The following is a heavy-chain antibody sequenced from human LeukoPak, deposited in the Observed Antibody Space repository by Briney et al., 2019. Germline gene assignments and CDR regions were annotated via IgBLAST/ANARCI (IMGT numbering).Heavy chain of an antibody. Sequence: PSETLSLTCTVSGGSISSYYWSWIRQPPGKGLEWIGYIYYSGSTNYNPSLKSRVTISVDTSKNQFSLKLSSVTAADTAMYYCARLAYGSGLKSLYYFDSWGQGTLVTVSS. V-gene: IGHV4-59*01. CDR1: GGSISSYY. CDR3: ARLAYGSGLKSLYYFDS. J-gene: IGHJ4*02. CDR2: IYYSGST. D-gene: IGHD3-10*01.